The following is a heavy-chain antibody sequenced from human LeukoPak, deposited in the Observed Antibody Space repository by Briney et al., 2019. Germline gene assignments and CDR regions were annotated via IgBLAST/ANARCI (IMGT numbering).Heavy chain of an antibody. CDR3: ARDYSGYDYLAADY. CDR1: GFTFSSYS. CDR2: ISSSSSYI. D-gene: IGHD5-12*01. J-gene: IGHJ4*02. V-gene: IGHV3-21*01. Sequence: KTGGSLRLSCAASGFTFSSYSMNWVRQAPGKGLEWVSSISSSSSYIYYADSVKGRFTISRDNAKNSLYLQMNSLRAEDTAVYYCARDYSGYDYLAADYWGQGTLVTVSS.